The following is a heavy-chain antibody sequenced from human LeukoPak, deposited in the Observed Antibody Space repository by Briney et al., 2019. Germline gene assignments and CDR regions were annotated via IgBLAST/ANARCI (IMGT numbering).Heavy chain of an antibody. CDR1: RYTYCRYE. D-gene: IGHD3-10*01. CDR3: ARGSRASGSPKLNLFDP. J-gene: IGHJ5*02. V-gene: IGHV3-48*03. Sequence: PGGSLRLSCAASRYTYCRYEMNGVREAPGKGVEWGSYIRSRGSKIHYTHSVKRRHTISRDNAKNSLYLQMNSLRAEDTAVYYCARGSRASGSPKLNLFDPWGQGTLVTVSS. CDR2: IRSRGSKI.